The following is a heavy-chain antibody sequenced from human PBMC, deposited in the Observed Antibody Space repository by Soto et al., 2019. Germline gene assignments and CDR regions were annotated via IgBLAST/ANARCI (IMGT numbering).Heavy chain of an antibody. CDR1: GYTFINHG. CDR2: VGGSNGKT. Sequence: ASVKVSCKASGYTFINHGISWVRQAPGQGLEWMGWVGGSNGKTKYAQKFQGRVTMTRETSTSTAHMELRNLTSDDTAVYFCARDFYPLAYYFDPWGQGTLVTVSS. J-gene: IGHJ4*02. CDR3: ARDFYPLAYYFDP. V-gene: IGHV1-18*04.